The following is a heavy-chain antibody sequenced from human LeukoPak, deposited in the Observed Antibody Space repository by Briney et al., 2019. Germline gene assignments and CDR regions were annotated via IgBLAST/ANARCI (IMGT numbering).Heavy chain of an antibody. D-gene: IGHD2-15*01. CDR2: IRHDGNNK. J-gene: IGHJ5*02. CDR3: ARGDSRYCSGGSCFRAPFDP. V-gene: IGHV3-30*02. Sequence: PGGSLRLSCAASGFTFSNYGMHWVRQAPGKGLEWVAFIRHDGNNKYYADSVKGRFTISRDSSKNTLYLQMNSLRAEDTAVYYCARGDSRYCSGGSCFRAPFDPWGQGTLVTVSS. CDR1: GFTFSNYG.